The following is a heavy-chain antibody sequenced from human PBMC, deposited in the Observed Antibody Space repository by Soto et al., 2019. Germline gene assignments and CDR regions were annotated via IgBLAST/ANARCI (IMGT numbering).Heavy chain of an antibody. D-gene: IGHD4-17*01. J-gene: IGHJ3*02. V-gene: IGHV3-23*01. CDR2: ISSSGDSA. Sequence: GGSLRLSCAASGFIFSTYAMNWVRQAPGKGLEWVSAISSSGDSAYYAESVRGRFTISRDNSINTLYLQMRSLRPEDTAVYYCAHPRGYGVFDAVDIWGQGTMVTVSS. CDR3: AHPRGYGVFDAVDI. CDR1: GFIFSTYA.